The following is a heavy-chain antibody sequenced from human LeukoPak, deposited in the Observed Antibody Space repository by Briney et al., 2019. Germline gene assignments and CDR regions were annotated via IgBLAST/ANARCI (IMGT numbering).Heavy chain of an antibody. J-gene: IGHJ6*02. D-gene: IGHD6-6*01. CDR2: INPNSGGT. CDR1: GYTFTGYY. V-gene: IGHV1-2*02. CDR3: ARGGRSSSLYYYYGMDV. Sequence: ASVKVSCKASGYTFTGYYMHWVRQAPGQGLEWMGWINPNSGGTNYAQKFQGRVNMTRDTSISTAYMELSRLRSDDTAVYYCARGGRSSSLYYYYGMDVWGQGTTVTVSS.